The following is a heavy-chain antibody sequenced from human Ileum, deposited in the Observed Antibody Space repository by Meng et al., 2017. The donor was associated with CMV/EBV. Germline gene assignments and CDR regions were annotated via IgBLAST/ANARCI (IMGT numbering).Heavy chain of an antibody. V-gene: IGHV3-48*04. CDR1: GFTFSTYS. D-gene: IGHD3-22*01. J-gene: IGHJ4*02. CDR3: ARDLDDSSGFDY. Sequence: GGSLRLSCAASGFTFSTYSMNWVRQAPGKGLEWVSYITSSDTIFYADSVKGRFTISRENAKNSLYLQMNSLRVEDTAMYYCARDLDDSSGFDYWGQGALVTVSS. CDR2: ITSSDTI.